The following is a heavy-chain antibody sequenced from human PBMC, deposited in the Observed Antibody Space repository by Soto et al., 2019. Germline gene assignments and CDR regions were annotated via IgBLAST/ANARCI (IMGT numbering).Heavy chain of an antibody. Sequence: SETLSLTCAVYGGSFSGYYWSWIRQPPGKGLEWIGEINHSGSTNYNPSLKSRVTISVDTSKNQFSLKLSSVTAADTAVYYCAREDIVATLLAYWGQGTLVPGSS. CDR2: INHSGST. V-gene: IGHV4-34*01. CDR1: GGSFSGYY. J-gene: IGHJ1*01. CDR3: AREDIVATLLAY. D-gene: IGHD5-12*01.